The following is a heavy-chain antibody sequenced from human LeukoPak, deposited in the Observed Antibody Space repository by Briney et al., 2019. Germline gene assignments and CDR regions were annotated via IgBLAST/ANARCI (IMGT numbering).Heavy chain of an antibody. CDR2: ISHSGNT. CDR1: GYSIRSGYH. J-gene: IGHJ4*02. Sequence: SETLSLTCAVSGYSIRSGYHWGWIRQPPGKGLEWIASISHSGNTHYNPSLKSRVTISADTSKNQFSLKLTSVTAADTAVYYCATGLSYDRCYYWGQGTLVTVSS. V-gene: IGHV4-38-2*01. CDR3: ATGLSYDRCYY. D-gene: IGHD3-9*01.